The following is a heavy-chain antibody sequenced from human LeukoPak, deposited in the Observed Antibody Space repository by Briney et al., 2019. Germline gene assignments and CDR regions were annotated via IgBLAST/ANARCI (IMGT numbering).Heavy chain of an antibody. CDR2: FYPGDSDT. J-gene: IGHJ6*02. D-gene: IGHD1-26*01. CDR1: GYSFTSYW. Sequence: GESLKISCRGSGYSFTSYWIGWVRQMPGKGLEWMGIFYPGDSDTRYSPSFQGQVTISADKSISTAYLQWSSLKASDTAMYYCASGAGATIDYYGMDVWGQGTTVTVSS. V-gene: IGHV5-51*01. CDR3: ASGAGATIDYYGMDV.